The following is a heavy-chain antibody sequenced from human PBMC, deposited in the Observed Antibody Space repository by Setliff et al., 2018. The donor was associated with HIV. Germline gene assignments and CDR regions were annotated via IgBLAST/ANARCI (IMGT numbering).Heavy chain of an antibody. CDR3: SRFSTRDTFDV. CDR2: INIYNGYI. CDR1: GFTFNNYV. Sequence: ASVKVSCKASGFTFNNYVIHWARQAPGQRLEWMGWINIYNGYIKYSEEFQARVTMARDTFANTAYVELSGLRSEDTAVYYCSRFSTRDTFDVWGQGTTVTVSS. V-gene: IGHV1-3*03. D-gene: IGHD2-2*01. J-gene: IGHJ3*01.